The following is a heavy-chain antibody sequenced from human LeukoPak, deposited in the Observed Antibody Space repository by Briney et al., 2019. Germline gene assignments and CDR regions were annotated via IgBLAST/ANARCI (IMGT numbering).Heavy chain of an antibody. J-gene: IGHJ4*02. CDR1: GFTFSTYW. D-gene: IGHD6-19*01. CDR2: IDSDGSST. CDR3: ARDLGVYTSGWYLFGY. V-gene: IGHV3-74*01. Sequence: GGSLRLSCVVYGFTFSTYWMHLVRQAPGKGLVWVSRIDSDGSSTSYADSVKGRFTISRDNAKNTLYLQMNSLRAEDTAVYYCARDLGVYTSGWYLFGYWGQGTLVTVSS.